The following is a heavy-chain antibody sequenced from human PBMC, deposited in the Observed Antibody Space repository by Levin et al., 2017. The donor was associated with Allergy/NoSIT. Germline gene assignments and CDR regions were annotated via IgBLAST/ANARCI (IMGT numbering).Heavy chain of an antibody. J-gene: IGHJ4*02. CDR2: IYYSGST. CDR1: GGSISSSSYY. CDR3: ARTYGGYVYYFDY. Sequence: SETLSLTCTVSGGSISSSSYYWGWIRQPPGKGLEWIGSIYYSGSTYYNPSLKSRVTISVDTSKNQFSLKLSSVTAADTAVYYCARTYGGYVYYFDYWGQGTLVTVSS. V-gene: IGHV4-39*01. D-gene: IGHD5-12*01.